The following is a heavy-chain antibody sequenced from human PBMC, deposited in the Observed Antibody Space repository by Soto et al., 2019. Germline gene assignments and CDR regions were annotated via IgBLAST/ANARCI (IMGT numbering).Heavy chain of an antibody. V-gene: IGHV6-1*01. CDR1: GDSVSSNSVA. J-gene: IGHJ4*02. D-gene: IGHD4-17*01. Sequence: QTLSLTCVISGDSVSSNSVAWNWIRQSPSRGLEWLGRTYYRSKWSNDYAVSVESRITINPDTSKNQFSLQLDSVTPEDTAVYYCARDSPGYGDYVLFDYWGQGTRVTVSS. CDR3: ARDSPGYGDYVLFDY. CDR2: TYYRSKWSN.